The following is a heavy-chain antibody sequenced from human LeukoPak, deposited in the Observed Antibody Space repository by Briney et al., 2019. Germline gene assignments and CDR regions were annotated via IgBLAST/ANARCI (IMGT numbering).Heavy chain of an antibody. J-gene: IGHJ4*02. Sequence: GGSLRLSCTASGFIFSNYWMTWVRQAPGKGLEWVANIRGDGNEKQFEDSVKGRFTISRDNAKNSVFLQVNNLRAEDTAVFYCVRNGDYYRLDYWGQGTLVTVSS. CDR1: GFIFSNYW. CDR3: VRNGDYYRLDY. V-gene: IGHV3-7*01. CDR2: IRGDGNEK. D-gene: IGHD3-22*01.